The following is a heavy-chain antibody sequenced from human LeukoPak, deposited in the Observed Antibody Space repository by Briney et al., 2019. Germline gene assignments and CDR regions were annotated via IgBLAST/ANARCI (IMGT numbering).Heavy chain of an antibody. J-gene: IGHJ3*02. Sequence: GGSLRLSCAASGLTFSSYAMTWVRQAPGKGLEWVSTIFASGDRTYYTDSVKGRFTISRDNSKNTLYLQMNSLRAEDTAVYYCARVGDHYYDSSGYYFAIWGQGTMVTVSS. CDR3: ARVGDHYYDSSGYYFAI. D-gene: IGHD3-22*01. V-gene: IGHV3-23*01. CDR2: IFASGDRT. CDR1: GLTFSSYA.